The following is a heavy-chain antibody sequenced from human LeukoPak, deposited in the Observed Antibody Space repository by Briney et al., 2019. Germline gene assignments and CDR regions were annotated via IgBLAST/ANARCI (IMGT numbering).Heavy chain of an antibody. J-gene: IGHJ4*02. Sequence: GGSLRLSCAASGFTFSSYGMSWVRQAPGKGLEWVSAISGSGGSTYYADSVKGRFTISRDNSKNTLFLQMNSLRAEDTAVYYCAHGAMYQLGYWGQGTLVTVSS. CDR2: ISGSGGST. CDR1: GFTFSSYG. V-gene: IGHV3-23*01. CDR3: AHGAMYQLGY. D-gene: IGHD2-2*01.